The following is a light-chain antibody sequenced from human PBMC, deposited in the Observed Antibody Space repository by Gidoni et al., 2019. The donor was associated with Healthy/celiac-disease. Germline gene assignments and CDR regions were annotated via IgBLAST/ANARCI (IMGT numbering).Light chain of an antibody. CDR3: QAWDSSTHVV. V-gene: IGLV3-1*01. CDR1: NLGDKY. CDR2: QDS. J-gene: IGLJ2*01. Sequence: SYELTQPPSVSVSPGQTASITCSGDNLGDKYACWYQQKPGQSPVLVIYQDSKRPSGIPERVSGSNSGNTATLTISGTQAMDEADYYCQAWDSSTHVVFGGGTKLTVL.